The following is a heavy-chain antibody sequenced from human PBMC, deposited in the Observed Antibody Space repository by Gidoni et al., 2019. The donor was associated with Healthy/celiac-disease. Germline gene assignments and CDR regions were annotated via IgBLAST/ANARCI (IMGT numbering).Heavy chain of an antibody. D-gene: IGHD1-26*01. J-gene: IGHJ4*02. CDR2: IRYDGSNK. CDR1: GFTFSSYG. Sequence: QVQLVESGGGVVQPGGSLRLSCAAAGFTFSSYGMHWVRQAPGKGLEGVAFIRYDGSNKYYADSVKGRFTISRDNSKNTLYLQMNSLRAEDTAVYYCAKVSREGTTQDDYWGQGTLVTVSS. CDR3: AKVSREGTTQDDY. V-gene: IGHV3-30*02.